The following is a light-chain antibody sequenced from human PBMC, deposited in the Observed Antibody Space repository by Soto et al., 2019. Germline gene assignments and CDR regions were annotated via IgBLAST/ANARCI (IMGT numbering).Light chain of an antibody. CDR3: SSYTSSSTLYV. Sequence: QSVLTQPPSASGSPGQSVTISCTGTSSDVGGYNYVSWYQQHPGKAPKLMIYEVSKRPSGVPDRFSGSKSGNTASLTVSGLQAEDEAGYYCSSYTSSSTLYVFGTGTKVTVL. J-gene: IGLJ1*01. CDR2: EVS. CDR1: SSDVGGYNY. V-gene: IGLV2-8*01.